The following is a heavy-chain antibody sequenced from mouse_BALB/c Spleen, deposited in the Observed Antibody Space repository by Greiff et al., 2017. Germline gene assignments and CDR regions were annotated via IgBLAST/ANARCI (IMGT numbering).Heavy chain of an antibody. D-gene: IGHD1-2*01. Sequence: VKLQQPGAELVRPGASVKLSCKASGYTFTSYWINWVKQRPGQGLEWIGNIYPSDSYTNYNGKFKGKATLTADKSSSTAYMQLSSLTSEDSAVYFCARSHYYGSYAMDYWGQGTSVTVSS. CDR1: GYTFTSYW. CDR2: IYPSDSYT. CDR3: ARSHYYGSYAMDY. V-gene: IGHV1-69*02. J-gene: IGHJ4*01.